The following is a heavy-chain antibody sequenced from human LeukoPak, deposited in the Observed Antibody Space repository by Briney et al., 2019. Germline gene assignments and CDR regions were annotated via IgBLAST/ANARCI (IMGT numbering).Heavy chain of an antibody. V-gene: IGHV1-69*04. CDR2: NIPILGIA. D-gene: IGHD2-21*02. CDR3: ARGRPLAYCGGDCYYDLDY. J-gene: IGHJ4*02. Sequence: SVKVSCKASGGTFSSYAISWVRQAPGQGLEWMGRNIPILGIANYAQKFQGRVTITADKSTSTAYMELSSLRSEDTAVYYCARGRPLAYCGGDCYYDLDYWGQGTLVTVSS. CDR1: GGTFSSYA.